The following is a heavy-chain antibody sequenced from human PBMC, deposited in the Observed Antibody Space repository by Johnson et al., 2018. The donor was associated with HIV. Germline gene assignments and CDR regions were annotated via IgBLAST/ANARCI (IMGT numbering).Heavy chain of an antibody. CDR1: GLRFSDYG. J-gene: IGHJ3*01. Sequence: QVQLVESGGGLVQPGRSLRLSCAASGLRFSDYGMHWVRQAPGKGLEWVAGISYDGSNKQYVDSVKGRFTISRDNAKNSLYLQMNSLRAEDTAVYSCARDRGGMGYAFDVWGQGTMVTV. CDR3: ARDRGGMGYAFDV. CDR2: ISYDGSNK. V-gene: IGHV3-30*03. D-gene: IGHD3-16*01.